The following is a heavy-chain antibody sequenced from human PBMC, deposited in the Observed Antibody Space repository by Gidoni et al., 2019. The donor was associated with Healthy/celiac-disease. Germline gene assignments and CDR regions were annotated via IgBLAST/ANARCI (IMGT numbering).Heavy chain of an antibody. V-gene: IGHV1-46*01. Sequence: QVQLVQSGAEVKKPGASVKVSGKASGYTFTSYYMHWVRQAPGQGLEWMGIINPSGGSTSYAQKFQGRVTMTRDTSTSTVYMELSSLRSEDTAVYYCAREGTAMVFGYWGQGTLVTVSS. CDR2: INPSGGST. D-gene: IGHD5-18*01. CDR3: AREGTAMVFGY. CDR1: GYTFTSYY. J-gene: IGHJ4*02.